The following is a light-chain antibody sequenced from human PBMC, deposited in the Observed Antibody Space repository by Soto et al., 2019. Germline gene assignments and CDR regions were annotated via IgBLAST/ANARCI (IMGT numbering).Light chain of an antibody. CDR3: SSYTSSSPYV. Sequence: QSVLTQPASVSGSPGQSITISCTGTSSDVGGYNYVSWYQQHPGKAPKLMIYDVSNRPSGVSNRFSGSKSGNTASLTISGLQAEDEADYYCSSYTSSSPYVFGTGTKFTIL. J-gene: IGLJ1*01. CDR1: SSDVGGYNY. CDR2: DVS. V-gene: IGLV2-14*01.